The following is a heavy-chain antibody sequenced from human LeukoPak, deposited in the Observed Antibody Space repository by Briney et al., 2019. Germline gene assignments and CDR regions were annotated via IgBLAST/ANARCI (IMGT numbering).Heavy chain of an antibody. D-gene: IGHD2-2*01. CDR1: GYTFTSYG. CDR3: ARDRESDIVVVPAAMRWFDP. Sequence: ASVKVSCKASGYTFTSYGISWVRQAPGQGLEWMGWISAYNGNTNYAQKLQGRVTMTTDTSTSTAYMELRSLRSDDTAVYYCARDRESDIVVVPAAMRWFDPWGQGTLVTVSS. J-gene: IGHJ5*02. CDR2: ISAYNGNT. V-gene: IGHV1-18*01.